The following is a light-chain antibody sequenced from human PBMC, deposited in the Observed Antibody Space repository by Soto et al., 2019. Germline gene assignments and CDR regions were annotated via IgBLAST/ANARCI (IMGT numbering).Light chain of an antibody. CDR3: CSYAGSSSFYV. CDR2: EVN. Sequence: QSALTQPASVSGSPGQSITISCIGTSSDVGNYNLVSWYQQHPDKAPKFMIYEVNKRPSGVSNRFSGSKSGNTASLTISGLQAEDEADYYCCSYAGSSSFYVFGTGTKVTVL. CDR1: SSDVGNYNL. V-gene: IGLV2-23*02. J-gene: IGLJ1*01.